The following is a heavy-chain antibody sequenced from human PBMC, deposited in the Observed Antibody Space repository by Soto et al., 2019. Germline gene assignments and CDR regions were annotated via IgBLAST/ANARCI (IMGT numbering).Heavy chain of an antibody. Sequence: PGGSLRLSCAASGFTFTIYAMTWVRQAPGKGLEWVSTISGSGGTAYYADSVKGRFTFSRDNSKNTLYLQMNSLRSEDTAVYYCARDQGYSSGWYASGMDVWGQGTTVTVSS. J-gene: IGHJ6*02. CDR2: ISGSGGTA. CDR3: ARDQGYSSGWYASGMDV. D-gene: IGHD6-19*01. CDR1: GFTFTIYA. V-gene: IGHV3-23*01.